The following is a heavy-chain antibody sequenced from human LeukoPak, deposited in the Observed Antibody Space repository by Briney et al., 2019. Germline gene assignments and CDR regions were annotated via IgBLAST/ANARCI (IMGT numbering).Heavy chain of an antibody. V-gene: IGHV3-23*01. Sequence: GGSLRPSCAASGFTFSNYAMSWVRQAPGRGLEWVSAVSGGGDSTYYADSVKGRFTISRDNSRNTVYLQMSSLRAEDTALYYCAKDSAHSYYYGSGSYYQFWGQGTLVTVSS. CDR1: GFTFSNYA. CDR3: AKDSAHSYYYGSGSYYQF. J-gene: IGHJ4*02. CDR2: VSGGGDST. D-gene: IGHD3-10*01.